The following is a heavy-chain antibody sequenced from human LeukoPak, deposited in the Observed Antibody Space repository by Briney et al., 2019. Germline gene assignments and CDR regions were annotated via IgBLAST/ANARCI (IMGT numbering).Heavy chain of an antibody. V-gene: IGHV3-11*04. D-gene: IGHD6-19*01. CDR2: ISSGGSAI. Sequence: PGGSLRLSCAASGFNFSDYYMTWIRQAPGKGLEWVSYISSGGSAIYYSDSVKGRFTISRDNAKNSLYLQMNSLRAEDTAVYYCARDVLYSSGRVHYYYYMDVWGKGTTVTVSS. CDR1: GFNFSDYY. CDR3: ARDVLYSSGRVHYYYYMDV. J-gene: IGHJ6*03.